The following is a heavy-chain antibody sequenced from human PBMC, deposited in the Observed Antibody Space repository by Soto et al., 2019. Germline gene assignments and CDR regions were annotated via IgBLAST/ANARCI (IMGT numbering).Heavy chain of an antibody. Sequence: PXETLSLNFTVSGGSISSSRYYWGWIRQPPGKGLEWIGSIYYSGITYYNPSLKSRVTISVDTSKNQFSLKLSSVTAADTAVYYCARVVNYLSRGTQTYFDDWGQGTLVTVSS. D-gene: IGHD3-22*01. J-gene: IGHJ4*02. CDR2: IYYSGIT. CDR3: ARVVNYLSRGTQTYFDD. V-gene: IGHV4-39*01. CDR1: GGSISSSRYY.